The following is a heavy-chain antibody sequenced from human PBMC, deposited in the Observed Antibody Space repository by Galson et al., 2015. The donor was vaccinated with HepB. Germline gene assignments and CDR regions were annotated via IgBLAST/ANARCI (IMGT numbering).Heavy chain of an antibody. V-gene: IGHV3-23*01. Sequence: SLRLSCAASGFTFSIYAMSWVRQAPGKGLEWVSAISGSGGSTYYADSVKGRFTISRDNSKNTLYLQMNGLRAEEMAVYYCAKDRGNDYGDYDDYWGQGTLVTVSS. D-gene: IGHD4-17*01. CDR1: GFTFSIYA. J-gene: IGHJ4*02. CDR2: ISGSGGST. CDR3: AKDRGNDYGDYDDY.